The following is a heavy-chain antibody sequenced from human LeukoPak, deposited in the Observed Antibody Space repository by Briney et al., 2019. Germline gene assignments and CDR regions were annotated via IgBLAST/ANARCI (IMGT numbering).Heavy chain of an antibody. Sequence: ESGPTLVNPTQTLTLTCTFSGFSLSDGRVGVAWIRQPPGKALEWLAIIYWNDEKHYIPSLESRLTITEDTSNNQVVLTMTNMDPLDTATYYCSRRRDDGSGSNWGQGTLVTVSS. CDR1: GFSLSDGRVG. V-gene: IGHV2-5*01. CDR2: IYWNDEK. CDR3: SRRRDDGSGSN. D-gene: IGHD3-10*01. J-gene: IGHJ4*02.